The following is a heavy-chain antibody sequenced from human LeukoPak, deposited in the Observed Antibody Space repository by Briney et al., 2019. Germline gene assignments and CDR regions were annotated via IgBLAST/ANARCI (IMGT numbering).Heavy chain of an antibody. CDR2: IKQDGSEK. V-gene: IGHV3-7*01. J-gene: IGHJ6*03. D-gene: IGHD6-19*01. Sequence: GGSLRLSCAASGFTFSTYWMSWVRQAPGMGLEWVANIKQDGSEKRYVDSVRGRFTISRDNAKNSLYLQMNSLRAEDTAVYYCAKTGYSSGWYRVIYYYMDVWGKGTTVTISS. CDR3: AKTGYSSGWYRVIYYYMDV. CDR1: GFTFSTYW.